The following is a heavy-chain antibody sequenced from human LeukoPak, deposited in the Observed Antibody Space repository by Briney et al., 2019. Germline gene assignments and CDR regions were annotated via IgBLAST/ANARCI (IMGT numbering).Heavy chain of an antibody. D-gene: IGHD3-22*01. CDR1: GGSISSYY. Sequence: SETLSLTCTVSGGSISSYYRSWIRQPPGKGLEWIGYIYYSGSTNYNPSLKSRVTISVDTSKNQFSLKLSSVTAADTAVYYCASFGYYDSSGFDYWGQGTLVTVSS. V-gene: IGHV4-59*01. CDR3: ASFGYYDSSGFDY. CDR2: IYYSGST. J-gene: IGHJ4*02.